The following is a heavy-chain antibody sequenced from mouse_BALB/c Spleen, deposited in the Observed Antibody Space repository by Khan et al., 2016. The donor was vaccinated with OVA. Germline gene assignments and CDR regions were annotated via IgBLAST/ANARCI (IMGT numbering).Heavy chain of an antibody. CDR2: INPYNGGT. V-gene: IGHV1-26*01. J-gene: IGHJ3*01. CDR3: EREGYRYDGAWFAY. D-gene: IGHD2-14*01. CDR1: GYSFTGYT. Sequence: QLQQSGPELVKPGASMKISCKASGYSFTGYTMNWVKQSHGKNLEWIGLINPYNGGTSYNQKFKGKATLTVDKSSSTAYMEFLSLTSEDSAVYYCEREGYRYDGAWFAYWGQGTLVTVSA.